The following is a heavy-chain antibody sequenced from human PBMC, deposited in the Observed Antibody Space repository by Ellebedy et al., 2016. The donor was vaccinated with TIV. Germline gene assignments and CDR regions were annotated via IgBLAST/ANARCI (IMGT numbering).Heavy chain of an antibody. D-gene: IGHD6-13*01. CDR3: ARDLGKQQLPDYYYFDY. CDR1: GFTFSSYW. J-gene: IGHJ4*02. V-gene: IGHV3-7*01. Sequence: GESLKISCAASGFTFSSYWMSWVRQAPGKGLEWVANIKQDGSEKYYVDSVKGRFTISRDNAKNSLYLQMNSLRAEDTAVYYCARDLGKQQLPDYYYFDYWGQGTLVTVSS. CDR2: IKQDGSEK.